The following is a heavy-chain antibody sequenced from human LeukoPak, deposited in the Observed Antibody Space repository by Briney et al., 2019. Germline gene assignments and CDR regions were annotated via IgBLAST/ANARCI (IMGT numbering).Heavy chain of an antibody. CDR2: MNSDSCTI. J-gene: IGHJ4*02. D-gene: IGHD6-19*01. CDR3: ARDGGGISSGWSPLDKRRKIRQKMTN. Sequence: GGSLRLSCAASAFTLSSYGMNWVRRAPRKGLERISYMNSDSCTIYHADSVSGPFTISRDNAKNSLFLQMNRLRDEDTVVYYCARDGGGISSGWSPLDKRRKIRQKMTNWGQGTLVTVSS. CDR1: AFTLSSYG. V-gene: IGHV3-48*02.